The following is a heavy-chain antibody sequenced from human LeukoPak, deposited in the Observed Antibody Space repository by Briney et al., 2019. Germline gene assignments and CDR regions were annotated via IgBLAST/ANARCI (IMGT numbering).Heavy chain of an antibody. V-gene: IGHV3-23*01. CDR3: ATYRQVLLPFES. D-gene: IGHD2-8*02. CDR1: GFTFSTFP. J-gene: IGHJ4*02. Sequence: GGSLRLSCAASGFTFSTFPMIWVRQPPGKGLEWVSSIFPSGGEIHYADSVRGRFTISRDNSKSTLSLQMNSLRAEDTAIYYCATYRQVLLPFESWGQGTLVTVSS. CDR2: IFPSGGEI.